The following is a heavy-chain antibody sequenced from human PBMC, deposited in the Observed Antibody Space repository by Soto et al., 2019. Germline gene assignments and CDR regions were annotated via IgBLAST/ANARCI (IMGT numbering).Heavy chain of an antibody. Sequence: GGSLRLSSAAPGDTLSRSAMHWVRQAPGKGLEGVAVISYDGSNKFYADSVKGRFTISRDHSKNTLYLQMNSLRAEDTAVYYFARYPSSRARFDYWAQGTLVPVSS. CDR3: ARYPSSRARFDY. D-gene: IGHD6-19*01. CDR2: ISYDGSNK. CDR1: GDTLSRSA. J-gene: IGHJ4*02. V-gene: IGHV3-30-3*01.